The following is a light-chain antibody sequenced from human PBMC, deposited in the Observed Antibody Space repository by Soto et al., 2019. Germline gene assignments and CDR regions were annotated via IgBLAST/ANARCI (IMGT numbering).Light chain of an antibody. CDR3: QSYDSSLSGSV. Sequence: QSVLTQPPSVSGAPGQRVTISCTGSSSNIGAHYDVHWYQQLPGTAPKLLIYNNNNRPSGVPDRFSGSKSGTSASLAITGLQAEDEADYYCQSYDSSLSGSVFGGGTKLNVL. J-gene: IGLJ3*02. CDR2: NNN. V-gene: IGLV1-40*01. CDR1: SSNIGAHYD.